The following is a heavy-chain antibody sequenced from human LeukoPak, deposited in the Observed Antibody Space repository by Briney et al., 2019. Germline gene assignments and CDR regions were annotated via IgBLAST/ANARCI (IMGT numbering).Heavy chain of an antibody. CDR1: EFSVGSNY. J-gene: IGHJ4*02. CDR3: ARDWAGTGTIDY. V-gene: IGHV3-66*01. CDR2: IYSGGST. D-gene: IGHD1-1*01. Sequence: GGSLRLSCAASEFSVGSNYMTWVRQAPGKGLEWVSLIYSGGSTYYADSVKGRFTISRDNAKNSLYLQMNSLRAEDTAVYYCARDWAGTGTIDYWGQGTLVTVSS.